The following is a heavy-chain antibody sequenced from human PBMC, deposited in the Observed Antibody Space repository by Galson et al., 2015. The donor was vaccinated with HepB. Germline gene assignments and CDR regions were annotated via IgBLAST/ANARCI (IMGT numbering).Heavy chain of an antibody. D-gene: IGHD3-16*01. CDR1: GFTFSNYW. CDR3: ARMPIGRGEDAFDI. Sequence: SLRLSCAASGFTFSNYWMHWVRQGPGKGLVWVSRIKSDGSGTTYADSVKGRFTISRDNAKNTLYLQMNSLRAEDTAVYFCARMPIGRGEDAFDIWGQGTMVTVSS. V-gene: IGHV3-74*01. CDR2: IKSDGSGT. J-gene: IGHJ3*02.